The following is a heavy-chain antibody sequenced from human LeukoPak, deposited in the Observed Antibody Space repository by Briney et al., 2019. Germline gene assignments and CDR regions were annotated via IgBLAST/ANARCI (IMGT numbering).Heavy chain of an antibody. J-gene: IGHJ3*02. Sequence: GGSLRLSCAASGFTVSSNYMSWVRQAPGKGLEWVSIIYSGGSTYYADSVKGRFTISRDNSKNTLYLQMNSLRAEDTAVYYCAKAGMEMATIKGAFDIWGQGTMVTVSS. V-gene: IGHV3-66*02. CDR3: AKAGMEMATIKGAFDI. CDR1: GFTVSSNY. CDR2: IYSGGST. D-gene: IGHD5-24*01.